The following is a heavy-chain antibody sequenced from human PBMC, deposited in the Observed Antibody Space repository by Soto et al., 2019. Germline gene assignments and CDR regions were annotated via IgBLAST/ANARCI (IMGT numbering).Heavy chain of an antibody. J-gene: IGHJ6*02. CDR2: ISYDGSNK. D-gene: IGHD6-19*01. CDR3: ARDFSSRWQSDYYDYGMDV. Sequence: QVQLLESGGGVVQPGRSLRLSGAAAGFTCSSYVMHWVRQAPGKGLEWVAVISYDGSNKYYADSVKGRFTISRDNSKNTLYLQMNSLRAEDTAVYYCARDFSSRWQSDYYDYGMDVWGQGTTVTVSS. CDR1: GFTCSSYV. V-gene: IGHV3-30-3*01.